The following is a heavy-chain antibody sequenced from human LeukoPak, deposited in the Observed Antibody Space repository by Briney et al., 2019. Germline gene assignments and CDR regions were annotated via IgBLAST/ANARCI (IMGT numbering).Heavy chain of an antibody. Sequence: SETLSLTCSVSGGSISGYYWSWIRQPPGKGLEWIGYIHYSGSTNYNPSLKSRVTISVDTSKNQFSLKLSSVTAADTAIYYCARPFLRFSSGWHFDYWGQGILVTVSS. J-gene: IGHJ4*02. D-gene: IGHD6-19*01. V-gene: IGHV4-59*12. CDR1: GGSISGYY. CDR3: ARPFLRFSSGWHFDY. CDR2: IHYSGST.